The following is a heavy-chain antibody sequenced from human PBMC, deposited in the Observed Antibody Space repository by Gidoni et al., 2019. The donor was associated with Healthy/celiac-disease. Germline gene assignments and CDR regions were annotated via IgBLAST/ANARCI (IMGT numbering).Heavy chain of an antibody. V-gene: IGHV4-34*01. CDR1: GGSFSGYY. D-gene: IGHD2-15*01. CDR2: INHSGST. Sequence: QVQLQQWGAGLLTPSETLSLTCAVYGGSFSGYYWSWIRQPPGKGLEWIGEINHSGSTNYNPSLKSRVTISVDTSKNQFSLKLSSVTAADTAVYYCARVRFGYCSGGSCYSHYYYGMDVWGQGTTVTVSS. J-gene: IGHJ6*02. CDR3: ARVRFGYCSGGSCYSHYYYGMDV.